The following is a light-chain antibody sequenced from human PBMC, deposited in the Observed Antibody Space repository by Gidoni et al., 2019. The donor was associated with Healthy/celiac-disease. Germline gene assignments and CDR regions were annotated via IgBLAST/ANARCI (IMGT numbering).Light chain of an antibody. CDR1: QSVSSY. V-gene: IGKV3-11*01. J-gene: IGKJ3*01. Sequence: DIVLTQSPATLSLSPGVRATLSCRASQSVSSYLAWYQQKPGQAPRLSGSGSGTDFTLTISSLEPEDFAVYYCQQRSNWLFTFGPGTKVDIK. CDR3: QQRSNWLFT.